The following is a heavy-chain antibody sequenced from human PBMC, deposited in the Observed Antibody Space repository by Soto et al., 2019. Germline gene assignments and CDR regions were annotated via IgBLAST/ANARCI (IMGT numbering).Heavy chain of an antibody. J-gene: IGHJ4*02. D-gene: IGHD1-26*01. CDR3: AIGVGYSPPSY. V-gene: IGHV4-59*01. Sequence: PSEPLSLTCTISVVSISVYYWSCIRHSPRQGLEWIGYVYDNGRPYYSPSLKSRVTISADTSKNQISLKLTSATAADTAVYYCAIGVGYSPPSYWGRGTLVTVSS. CDR1: VVSISVYY. CDR2: VYDNGRP.